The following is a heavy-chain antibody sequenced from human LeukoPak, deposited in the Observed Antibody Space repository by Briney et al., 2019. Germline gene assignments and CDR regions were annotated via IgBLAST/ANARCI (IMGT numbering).Heavy chain of an antibody. D-gene: IGHD2-15*01. V-gene: IGHV3-33*01. Sequence: GGSLRLSCAASGFTFSSYGMHWVRQAPGKGLEWVAVIWYDGSNKYYADSVKGRFTISRDNSKNTLYLQMNSLRAEDTAVYYCARDAGYCSGGSCYPGQFDYWGQGTLVTVSS. J-gene: IGHJ4*02. CDR1: GFTFSSYG. CDR3: ARDAGYCSGGSCYPGQFDY. CDR2: IWYDGSNK.